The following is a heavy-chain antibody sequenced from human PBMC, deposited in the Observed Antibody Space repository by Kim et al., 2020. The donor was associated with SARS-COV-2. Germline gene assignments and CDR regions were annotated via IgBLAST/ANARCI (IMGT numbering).Heavy chain of an antibody. J-gene: IGHJ4*02. V-gene: IGHV3-23*03. CDR3: AKRGSGTYFDY. CDR2: INSAGNT. CDR1: GFTFSSYG. D-gene: IGHD1-26*01. Sequence: GGSLRLSCAASGFTFSSYGMSWVRQAPGKGLEWVSLINSAGNTYSVDSVKGRFTISRDNSKNTVYLEMNSLTAEDTAVYYCAKRGSGTYFDYWGQGALVT.